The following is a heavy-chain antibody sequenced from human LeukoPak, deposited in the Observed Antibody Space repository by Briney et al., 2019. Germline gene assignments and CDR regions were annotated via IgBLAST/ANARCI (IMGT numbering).Heavy chain of an antibody. CDR3: ARRDGPLYP. Sequence: SETLSLTCAVYGGSFSDYYWNWVRQPPGKGLQWIGEINHSGSTNYNPSLKSRVTISIDTSKNQFSLKLSSVTAADTAVYYCARRDGPLYPWGQGTLVTVSS. CDR2: INHSGST. J-gene: IGHJ5*02. V-gene: IGHV4-34*01. CDR1: GGSFSDYY.